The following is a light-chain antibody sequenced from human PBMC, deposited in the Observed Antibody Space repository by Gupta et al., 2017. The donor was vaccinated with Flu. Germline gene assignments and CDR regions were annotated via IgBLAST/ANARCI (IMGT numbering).Light chain of an antibody. CDR2: KIS. Sequence: GQPASISCRSSQTLVHSDGNTYLSWLQQRPGQPPRLLLHKISNRCSGVPDRFSGSGAGTDFTLKISMVEAEDVGVYYFREAKPFPNTFGQGTQLEIK. CDR1: QTLVHSDGNTY. CDR3: REAKPFPNT. J-gene: IGKJ5*01. V-gene: IGKV2-24*01.